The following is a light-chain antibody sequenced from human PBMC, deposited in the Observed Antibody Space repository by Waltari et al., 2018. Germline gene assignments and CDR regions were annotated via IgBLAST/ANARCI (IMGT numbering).Light chain of an antibody. CDR2: QDS. Sequence: SYELTQPPSVSVSPGQTASITCSGDKLGDTYACWYQQQPGQSPGLVIYQDSKRPSGIPERFSGSNSGNTATLTISGTQAMDEADYYCQAWDSSIVVFGGGTKLTVL. V-gene: IGLV3-1*01. J-gene: IGLJ2*01. CDR3: QAWDSSIVV. CDR1: KLGDTY.